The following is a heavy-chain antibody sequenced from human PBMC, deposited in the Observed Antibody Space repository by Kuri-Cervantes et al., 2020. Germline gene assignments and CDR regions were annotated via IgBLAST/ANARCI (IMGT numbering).Heavy chain of an antibody. Sequence: SETLSLTCTVSGGSISSSSYYWGWIRQPPGKGLEWIGSIYYSGSTYYNPSLKSRVTISVDTSKNQFSLKLSSVTAADTAVYYCARAWGSGHDYTPSYFDYWGQGTLVTVSS. CDR2: IYYSGST. CDR1: GGSISSSSYY. D-gene: IGHD5-12*01. J-gene: IGHJ4*02. V-gene: IGHV4-39*01. CDR3: ARAWGSGHDYTPSYFDY.